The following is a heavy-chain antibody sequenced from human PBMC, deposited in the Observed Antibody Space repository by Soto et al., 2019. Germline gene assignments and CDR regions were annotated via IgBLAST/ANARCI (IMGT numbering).Heavy chain of an antibody. CDR3: TPGSVEGV. CDR2: TKTNPEGGTT. V-gene: IGHV3-15*07. D-gene: IGHD2-15*01. CDR1: GLTISNAW. J-gene: IGHJ6*02. Sequence: EVQLVESGGGFIYPGGSLRLSCAASGLTISNAWINWVRQSPGKGLEWVGRTKTNPEGGTTDYAAAVKGRCPVSRDDPKNTLDLQVNSLKTGDTAVSYCTPGSVEGVLGQWTTVTVSS.